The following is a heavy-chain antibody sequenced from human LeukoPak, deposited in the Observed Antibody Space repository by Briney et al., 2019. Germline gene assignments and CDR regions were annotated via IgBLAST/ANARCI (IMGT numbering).Heavy chain of an antibody. CDR1: GFTFSSYW. D-gene: IGHD3-22*01. J-gene: IGHJ4*02. V-gene: IGHV3-74*01. CDR2: INSDGSST. CDR3: AREGYSSGYIDY. Sequence: GGSLRLSCAASGFTFSSYWMHWARQAPGKGLVWVSRINSDGSSTSYADSVKGRFTISRDNAKNTLYLQMNSLRAEDTAVYYCAREGYSSGYIDYWGQGTLVTVS.